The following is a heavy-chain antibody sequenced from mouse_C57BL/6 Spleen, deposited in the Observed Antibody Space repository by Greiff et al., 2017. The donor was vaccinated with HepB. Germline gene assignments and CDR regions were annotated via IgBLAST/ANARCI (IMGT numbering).Heavy chain of an antibody. CDR3: TREGITTVVVDYFDY. CDR2: IDPETGGT. J-gene: IGHJ2*01. D-gene: IGHD1-1*01. Sequence: QVPLQQSGAELVRPGASVTLSCKASGYTFTDYEMHWVKQTPVHGLEWIGAIDPETGGTAYNQKFKGKAILTADKSSSTAYMELRSLTSEDSAVYYCTREGITTVVVDYFDYWGQGTTLTVSS. V-gene: IGHV1-15*01. CDR1: GYTFTDYE.